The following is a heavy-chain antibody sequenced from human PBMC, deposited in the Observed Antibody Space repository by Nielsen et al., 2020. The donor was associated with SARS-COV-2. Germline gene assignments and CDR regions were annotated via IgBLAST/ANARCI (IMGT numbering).Heavy chain of an antibody. V-gene: IGHV3-48*01. J-gene: IGHJ6*02. D-gene: IGHD1-26*01. CDR2: ISSSSSTI. Sequence: GESLKISCAASGFTFSSYSMNWVRQAPGKGLEWVSYISSSSSTIYYADSVKGRFTISRDNAKNSLYLQMNSLRAEDTAVYYCAKGWEGVNYYYGMDVWGQGTTVTVSS. CDR3: AKGWEGVNYYYGMDV. CDR1: GFTFSSYS.